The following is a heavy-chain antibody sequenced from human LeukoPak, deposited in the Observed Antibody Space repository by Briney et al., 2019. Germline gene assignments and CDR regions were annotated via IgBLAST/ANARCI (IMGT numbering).Heavy chain of an antibody. CDR3: ARTFGELSRGIYYYYYMDV. D-gene: IGHD3-10*01. V-gene: IGHV4-39*07. Sequence: SETLSLTCTVSGGSISSSSYYWGWIRQPPGKGLEWIGSIYYSGSTYYNPSLKSRVTISVDTSKNQFSLKLSSVTAADTAVYYCARTFGELSRGIYYYYYMDVWGKGTTVTISS. CDR2: IYYSGST. CDR1: GGSISSSSYY. J-gene: IGHJ6*03.